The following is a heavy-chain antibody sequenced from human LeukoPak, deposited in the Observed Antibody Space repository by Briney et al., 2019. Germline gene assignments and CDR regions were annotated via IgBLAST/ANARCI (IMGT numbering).Heavy chain of an antibody. CDR1: GFTFSSYG. J-gene: IGHJ3*02. D-gene: IGHD4-17*01. Sequence: PGGSLRLSCAASGFTFSSYGMHWVRQAPGKGLEWVAFIRYDGSNKYYADSVKGRFTISRDNAKNSLYLQMNSLRAEDTAVYYCARVSGSYGDPRAAFDIWGQGTTVTVSS. CDR3: ARVSGSYGDPRAAFDI. V-gene: IGHV3-30*02. CDR2: IRYDGSNK.